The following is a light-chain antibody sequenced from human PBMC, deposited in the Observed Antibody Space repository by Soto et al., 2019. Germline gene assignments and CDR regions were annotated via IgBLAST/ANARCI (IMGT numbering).Light chain of an antibody. Sequence: DLQRTECPSTLSATVGDRVTITCRASQSVSTWLAWYQQKPGKVPKLLIYKAYSLESGVPSRFSGSGSGTEFTLTISSLQPDDFATYYCQQYNSNPLTFGGGTKVEIK. J-gene: IGKJ4*01. CDR3: QQYNSNPLT. CDR1: QSVSTW. V-gene: IGKV1-5*03. CDR2: KAY.